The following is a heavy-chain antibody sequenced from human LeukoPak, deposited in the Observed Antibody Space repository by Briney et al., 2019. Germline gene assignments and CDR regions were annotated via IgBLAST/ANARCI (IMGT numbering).Heavy chain of an antibody. J-gene: IGHJ4*02. D-gene: IGHD7-27*01. CDR1: GFTFSNYG. CDR2: ISYDGDNK. V-gene: IGHV3-30*03. CDR3: ARVTNTSTWGLDY. Sequence: PGGSLRLSCAASGFTFSNYGMHWVRQAPGKGLEWVAVISYDGDNKYYADSVKGRFTISRDNSKNTLYLQMNSLRAEDTAMYYCARVTNTSTWGLDYWGQGTLVTVSS.